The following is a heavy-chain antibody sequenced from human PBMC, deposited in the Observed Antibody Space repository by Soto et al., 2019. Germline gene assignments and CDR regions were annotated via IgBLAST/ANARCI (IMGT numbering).Heavy chain of an antibody. CDR2: INAGNGNT. Sequence: QVQLVQSGAEVKKPGASVKVSCKASGYTFTSYAMHWVRQAPGQRLEWMGWINAGNGNTKYSQKFQGRVTITRDTSASTAYMELGSLRSEDTAVYYCARGAVAAAEYFQHWGQGTLVTVSS. V-gene: IGHV1-3*01. J-gene: IGHJ1*01. CDR3: ARGAVAAAEYFQH. CDR1: GYTFTSYA. D-gene: IGHD6-19*01.